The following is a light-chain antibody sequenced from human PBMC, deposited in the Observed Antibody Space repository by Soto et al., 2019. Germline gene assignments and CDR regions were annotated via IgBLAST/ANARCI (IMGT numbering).Light chain of an antibody. J-gene: IGKJ1*01. CDR2: GAS. V-gene: IGKV3-15*01. Sequence: ETVLTQSPGTLSLSPWESANRSCRASLSVSSSYLAWYQQKPGQAPRLLIYGASTRATGIPARFSGSGSGTEFTLTISSLQSEDFAVYYCQQYNNWPTWTFGQGTKVDIK. CDR1: LSVSSSY. CDR3: QQYNNWPTWT.